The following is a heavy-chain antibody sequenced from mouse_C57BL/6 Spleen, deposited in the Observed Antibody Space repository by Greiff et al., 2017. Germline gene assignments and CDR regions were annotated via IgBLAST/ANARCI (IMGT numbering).Heavy chain of an antibody. J-gene: IGHJ4*01. CDR1: GFTFNTYA. CDR3: VRDKGYGNYNYAMDY. V-gene: IGHV10-3*01. D-gene: IGHD2-10*02. Sequence: EVQLVESGGGLVQPKGSLKLSCAASGFTFNTYAMHWVRQAPGKGLEWVARIRSKSSNYATYYADSVKDRFTITRDDSQSMLYLQMNNLKTEDTAMDYCVRDKGYGNYNYAMDYWGQGTSVTVSS. CDR2: IRSKSSNYAT.